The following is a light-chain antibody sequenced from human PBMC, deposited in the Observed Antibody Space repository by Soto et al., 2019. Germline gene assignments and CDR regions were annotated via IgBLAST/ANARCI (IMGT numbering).Light chain of an antibody. CDR2: EAS. V-gene: IGKV1-5*01. J-gene: IGKJ4*01. Sequence: DIQMTQSPSTLSASIGDRVTITCRASQSINTWLAWYQQKPGEAPNLLIYEASSSESGVPSRFSGSGSGTEFTLTISSVQPDDSSTYYCQQYNSYPVTFGGGTKVEIK. CDR3: QQYNSYPVT. CDR1: QSINTW.